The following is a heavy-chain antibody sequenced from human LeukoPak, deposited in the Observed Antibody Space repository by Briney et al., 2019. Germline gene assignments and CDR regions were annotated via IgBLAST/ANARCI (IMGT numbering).Heavy chain of an antibody. V-gene: IGHV4-39*07. Sequence: PSETLSLTCTVSGGSISSSSYYWGWIRQPPGKGLEWIGSIYYSGSTYYNPSLKSRVTISVDTSKNQFSLKLSSVTAADTAVYYCARDRVAMVTSHYFDYWGQGTLVTVSS. CDR2: IYYSGST. CDR3: ARDRVAMVTSHYFDY. D-gene: IGHD5-18*01. CDR1: GGSISSSSYY. J-gene: IGHJ4*02.